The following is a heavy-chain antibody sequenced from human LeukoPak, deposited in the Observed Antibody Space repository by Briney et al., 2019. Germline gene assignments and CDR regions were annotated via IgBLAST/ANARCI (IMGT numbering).Heavy chain of an antibody. D-gene: IGHD2-2*01. CDR2: ISSSSSYM. CDR1: GFTFSSYS. CDR3: ARGGYCSSTSCPVGWFDP. J-gene: IGHJ5*02. V-gene: IGHV3-21*01. Sequence: GGSLRLSCAASGFTFSSYSMNWVRQAPGKGLEWVSSISSSSSYMYYADSVKGRFTISRDNAKNSLYLQMNSLRAQDTAVYYCARGGYCSSTSCPVGWFDPWGQGTLVTVSS.